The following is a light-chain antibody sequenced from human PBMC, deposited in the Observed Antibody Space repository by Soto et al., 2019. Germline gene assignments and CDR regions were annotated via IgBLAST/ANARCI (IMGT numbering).Light chain of an antibody. V-gene: IGKV3-20*01. CDR3: QQYGSSPYT. Sequence: EIVLTQSPGTLSLSPGERATLSCRASQSVSSSYLAWYQQKPGQATRLLIYGSSSRATGIPDRFSGSGSGTDFILIISRLEPEYFAVYYCQQYGSSPYTFGQGTKLDIK. CDR1: QSVSSSY. CDR2: GSS. J-gene: IGKJ2*01.